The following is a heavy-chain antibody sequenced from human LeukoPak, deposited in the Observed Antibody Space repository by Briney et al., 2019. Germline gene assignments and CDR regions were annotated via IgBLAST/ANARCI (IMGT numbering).Heavy chain of an antibody. Sequence: PSQTLSLTCTVSGGSISSSSYHWSWIRQPPGKGLEWIGYIYYSGTTNYNPSLKSRVSISVDTSKKQFSLKLSPVTAADTAVYYCARTDRRYGWFDPWGQGTLVTVSS. V-gene: IGHV4-61*05. CDR1: GGSISSSSYH. J-gene: IGHJ5*02. D-gene: IGHD3-9*01. CDR3: ARTDRRYGWFDP. CDR2: IYYSGTT.